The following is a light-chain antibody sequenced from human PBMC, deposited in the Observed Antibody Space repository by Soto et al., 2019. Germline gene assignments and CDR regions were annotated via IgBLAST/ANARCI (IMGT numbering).Light chain of an antibody. V-gene: IGKV1-5*03. CDR3: QQYNIYST. Sequence: DIPMTQSPSTLSASIGDRVTITCRASQSISSGLAWYQQKPGKAPKLLIYKASNLESGVPSRFSGSGSGTEFTLTISSLQPDDFATYYCQQYNIYSTFGQGTKVEIK. J-gene: IGKJ1*01. CDR1: QSISSG. CDR2: KAS.